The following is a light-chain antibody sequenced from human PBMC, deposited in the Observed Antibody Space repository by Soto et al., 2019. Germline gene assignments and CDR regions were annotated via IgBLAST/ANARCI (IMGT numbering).Light chain of an antibody. J-gene: IGKJ1*01. CDR3: QQYGSSPWT. V-gene: IGKV3-20*01. CDR2: GAS. CDR1: QSVSSSF. Sequence: DIVLTQSPGTLSLSPGDRATLACRASQSVSSSFLAWYQHKPGQAPRLLIYGASSRATGIPDRFSGSGSGTDFTLTISRLEPEDFAVYYCQQYGSSPWTFGQGTKVEIK.